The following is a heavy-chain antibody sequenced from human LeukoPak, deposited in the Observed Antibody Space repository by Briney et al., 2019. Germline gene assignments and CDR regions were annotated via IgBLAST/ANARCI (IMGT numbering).Heavy chain of an antibody. V-gene: IGHV3-9*01. D-gene: IGHD2-15*01. CDR2: ISWNSGSI. CDR3: AKDVVYRCSGGSCYNRPPASGLDY. Sequence: GGSLRLSCAASGFTFDDYAMHWVRQAPGKGLEWVSGISWNSGSIGYADSVKGRFTISRDNAKNSLYLQMNSLRAEDTALYYCAKDVVYRCSGGSCYNRPPASGLDYWGQGTLVTVSS. CDR1: GFTFDDYA. J-gene: IGHJ4*02.